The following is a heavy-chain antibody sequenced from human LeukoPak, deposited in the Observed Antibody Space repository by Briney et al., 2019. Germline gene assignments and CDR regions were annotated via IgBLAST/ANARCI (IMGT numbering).Heavy chain of an antibody. D-gene: IGHD5-12*01. CDR1: GFTFSDYC. Sequence: GGSLRLSCAASGFTFSDYCMSWIRQAPGKGLEWVAYITSSGDDIYYADSVKGRFTISRDNAKNALFLRMSSLRVEDTSTYYCASDIVATSGDFWGQGTLVSVSS. CDR3: ASDIVATSGDF. CDR2: ITSSGDDI. V-gene: IGHV3-11*01. J-gene: IGHJ4*02.